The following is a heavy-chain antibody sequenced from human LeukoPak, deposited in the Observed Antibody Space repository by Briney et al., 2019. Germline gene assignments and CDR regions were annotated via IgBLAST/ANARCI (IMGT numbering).Heavy chain of an antibody. D-gene: IGHD1-26*01. J-gene: IGHJ4*02. V-gene: IGHV3-23*01. CDR2: ISDDSGST. CDR3: ARGQRELRRYYFDY. Sequence: GVSLRLSCAASELMFSSYAMSWVRQAPGKGLEWVSGISDDSGSTYYADSVKGRFTISRDNSKNTLYLQMNSLRAEDTAVYYCARGQRELRRYYFDYWGQGTLVTVSS. CDR1: ELMFSSYA.